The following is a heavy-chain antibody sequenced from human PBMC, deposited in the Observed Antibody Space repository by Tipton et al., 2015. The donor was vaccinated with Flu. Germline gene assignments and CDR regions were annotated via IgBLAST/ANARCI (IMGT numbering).Heavy chain of an antibody. Sequence: SLRLSCAASGFTFSSYVMHWVRQAPGKGLEWVAAISNDGSNRYHADFVKGRLTISRDNSKNTLYLQMNSLRAEDMAMYYCVREGGSSGYAGYFDYWGQGTRVTVSS. D-gene: IGHD6-19*01. J-gene: IGHJ4*02. CDR1: GFTFSSYV. CDR2: ISNDGSNR. V-gene: IGHV3-30-3*01. CDR3: VREGGSSGYAGYFDY.